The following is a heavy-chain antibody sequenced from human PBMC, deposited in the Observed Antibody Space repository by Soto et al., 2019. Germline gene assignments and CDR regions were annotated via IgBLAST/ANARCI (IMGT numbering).Heavy chain of an antibody. CDR1: GGTFSSYA. D-gene: IGHD3-22*01. V-gene: IGHV1-69*12. Sequence: QVQLVQSGAEVKKPGSSVKVSCKASGGTFSSYAITWVRQAPGQGLEWMGGIIPIFGTANYAQKLQARVTITADESTSTAYIELSSLRSEDTAVYYCARDRGPSSGYYPYWFDPWGQGTLVTVSS. CDR3: ARDRGPSSGYYPYWFDP. CDR2: IIPIFGTA. J-gene: IGHJ5*02.